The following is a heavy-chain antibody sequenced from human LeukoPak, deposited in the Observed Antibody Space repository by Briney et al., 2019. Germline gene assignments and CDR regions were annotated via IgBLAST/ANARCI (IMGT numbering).Heavy chain of an antibody. V-gene: IGHV3-48*03. CDR2: ISSSGSTI. J-gene: IGHJ4*02. CDR1: GFTFSSYE. Sequence: GGSLRLSCAASGFTFSSYEMNWVRQAPGKGLEWVSYISSSGSTIYYADSVKGRFTISRDNAKNSLYLQMNSLRAEDMAVYYCARLMPRPYYYDSSAMGFDYWGQGTLVTVSS. D-gene: IGHD3-22*01. CDR3: ARLMPRPYYYDSSAMGFDY.